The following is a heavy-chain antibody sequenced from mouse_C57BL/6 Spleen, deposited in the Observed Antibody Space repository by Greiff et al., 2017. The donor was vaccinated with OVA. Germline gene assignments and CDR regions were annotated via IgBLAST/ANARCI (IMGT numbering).Heavy chain of an antibody. V-gene: IGHV14-2*01. J-gene: IGHJ1*03. Sequence: VQLQQSGAELVKPGASVKLSCTASGFNIKDYYMHWVKQRTEQGLEWIGRIDPEDGETKYAPKFPGKATITADTYSNTAYLQLSSLTSEDTAVYYCARFVITTVVDWYFDVWGTGTTVTVSS. D-gene: IGHD1-1*01. CDR2: IDPEDGET. CDR3: ARFVITTVVDWYFDV. CDR1: GFNIKDYY.